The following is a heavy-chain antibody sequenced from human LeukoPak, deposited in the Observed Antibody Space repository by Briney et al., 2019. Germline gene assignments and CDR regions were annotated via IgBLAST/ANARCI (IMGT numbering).Heavy chain of an antibody. CDR1: GFTFTSYS. D-gene: IGHD6-6*01. CDR3: AKDTHSIAPSPQMDY. CDR2: ISGGGGST. V-gene: IGHV3-23*01. J-gene: IGHJ4*02. Sequence: PGGSLRLSCAASGFTFTSYSMNWVRQAPGKGLEWVSTISGGGGSTYYADSVKGRFTISRDNSKNTLYLQMNSLRAEDTAVYYCAKDTHSIAPSPQMDYWGQGTLVTVSS.